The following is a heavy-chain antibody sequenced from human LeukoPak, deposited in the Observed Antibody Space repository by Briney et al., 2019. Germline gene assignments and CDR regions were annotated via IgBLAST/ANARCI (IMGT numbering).Heavy chain of an antibody. CDR1: GFTFSDYF. V-gene: IGHV3-72*01. CDR3: VRATYCTGGSCYTGDY. CDR2: IRNKANRYII. D-gene: IGHD2-15*01. Sequence: GGSLRLSCAASGFTFSDYFMDWVRQAPGKGLEWVGRIRNKANRYIIDYAASVKGRFAISRDDSKNSLYLQMNSLTIEDTAVYYCVRATYCTGGSCYTGDYWGQGTLVTVSS. J-gene: IGHJ4*02.